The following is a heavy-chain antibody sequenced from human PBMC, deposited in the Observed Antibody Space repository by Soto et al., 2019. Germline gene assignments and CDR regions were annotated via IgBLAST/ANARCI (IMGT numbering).Heavy chain of an antibody. CDR2: ISSSSSTI. D-gene: IGHD1-26*01. J-gene: IGHJ4*02. V-gene: IGHV3-48*02. CDR1: GFTFSSYS. Sequence: EVRLVESGGGLVQPGGSLRLSCAASGFTFSSYSMIWVRQAPGKGLEWVSYISSSSSTIYYADSVKGRFTISRDNAKNSLYLQMNSLRDEDTAVYYCASATGGSGSYSGYWGQGTLVTVSS. CDR3: ASATGGSGSYSGY.